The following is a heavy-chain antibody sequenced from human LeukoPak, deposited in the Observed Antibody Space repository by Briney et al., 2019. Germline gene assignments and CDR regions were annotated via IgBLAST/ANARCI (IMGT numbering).Heavy chain of an antibody. CDR1: GYTLTGYY. D-gene: IGHD3-16*01. Sequence: ASVKVSCKASGYTLTGYYMHWARQAPGQGLEWMGWINPNSGDTKFAREFQGRVTMTRDTSISTAYMGLSRLRSDDTAVYYCATQRGSYLWGTDFDYWGQGTLVTVSS. J-gene: IGHJ4*02. V-gene: IGHV1-2*02. CDR2: INPNSGDT. CDR3: ATQRGSYLWGTDFDY.